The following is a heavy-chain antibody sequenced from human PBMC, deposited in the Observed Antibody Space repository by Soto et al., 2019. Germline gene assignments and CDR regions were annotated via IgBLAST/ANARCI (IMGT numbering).Heavy chain of an antibody. Sequence: GGSLRLSCAASGCTFSSYATSWVRQAPGKGLEWVSAISGSGGSTYYADSVKGRFTISRDNSKNTLYLQMNSLRAEDTAVYYCAKYFHYYYYMDAWGKGTTVTVSS. V-gene: IGHV3-23*01. D-gene: IGHD3-9*01. CDR3: AKYFHYYYYMDA. CDR2: ISGSGGST. J-gene: IGHJ6*03. CDR1: GCTFSSYA.